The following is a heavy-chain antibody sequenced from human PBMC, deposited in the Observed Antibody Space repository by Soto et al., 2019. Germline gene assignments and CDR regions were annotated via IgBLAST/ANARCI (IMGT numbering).Heavy chain of an antibody. J-gene: IGHJ6*03. V-gene: IGHV3-48*01. CDR2: ISSSSTI. Sequence: GGSLRLSCAASGFTFSSYSMNWVRQAPGKGLEWVSYISSSSTIYYADSVKGRFTISRDNAKNSLYLQMNSLRAEDTAVYYCAREDVYYYYYMDVWGKGTTVTVSS. CDR3: AREDVYYYYYMDV. CDR1: GFTFSSYS.